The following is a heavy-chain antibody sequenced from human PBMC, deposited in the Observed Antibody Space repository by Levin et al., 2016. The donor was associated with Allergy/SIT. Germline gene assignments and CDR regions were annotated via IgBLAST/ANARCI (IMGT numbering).Heavy chain of an antibody. D-gene: IGHD3-10*01. Sequence: SVKVSCKASGDTFNSDIISRVRQAPGQGLEWMGRIIPILDTTNYAQKFQGRVTLTADKSTSTAYLELSSLRSEDTAVYYCARDNSVTYYAMDVWGQGTTVTVSS. CDR1: GDTFNSDI. CDR3: ARDNSVTYYAMDV. CDR2: IIPILDTT. V-gene: IGHV1-69*08. J-gene: IGHJ6*02.